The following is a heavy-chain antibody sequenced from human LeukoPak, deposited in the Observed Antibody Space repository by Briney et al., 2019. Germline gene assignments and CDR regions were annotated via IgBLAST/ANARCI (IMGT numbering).Heavy chain of an antibody. J-gene: IGHJ3*02. CDR3: TRDPGSSGWYSTDDAFDI. V-gene: IGHV3-49*04. Sequence: PGGSLRLSCAASGFTVSSNYMSWVRQAPGKGLEWVGFIRSKAYGGTTEYAASVKGRFTISRDDSKSIAYLQMNSLKTEDTAVYYCTRDPGSSGWYSTDDAFDIWGQGTMVTVSS. CDR2: IRSKAYGGTT. CDR1: GFTVSSNY. D-gene: IGHD6-19*01.